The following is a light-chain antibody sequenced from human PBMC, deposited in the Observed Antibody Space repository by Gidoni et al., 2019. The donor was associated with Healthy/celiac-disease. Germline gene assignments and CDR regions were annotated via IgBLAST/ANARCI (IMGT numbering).Light chain of an antibody. CDR3: QQYYSTPWT. J-gene: IGKJ1*01. CDR2: WAS. CDR1: QSVLYSSNNRNY. Sequence: DIVLTQSPYSLAESLGERATINCKSSQSVLYSSNNRNYLAWYQQKPGQPPKLLIYWASTRESGVPDRFSGSGSGTDFTLTISSLQAEDVAVYYCQQYYSTPWTFGQGTKVEIK. V-gene: IGKV4-1*01.